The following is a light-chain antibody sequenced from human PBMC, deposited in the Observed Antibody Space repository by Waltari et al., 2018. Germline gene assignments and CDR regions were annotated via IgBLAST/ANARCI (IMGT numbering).Light chain of an antibody. V-gene: IGLV4-69*01. CDR2: VNSDGSH. CDR1: SGHSSNV. Sequence: QLVLTQLPSASASLGASVKLTCTLSSGHSSNVIAWLQQQPEKGPRYLMKVNSDGSHSKGDEIPDRFSGSSSGAERYLTISSVQPEDEADYYCQTGGHGTWVFGGGTKLTVL. CDR3: QTGGHGTWV. J-gene: IGLJ3*02.